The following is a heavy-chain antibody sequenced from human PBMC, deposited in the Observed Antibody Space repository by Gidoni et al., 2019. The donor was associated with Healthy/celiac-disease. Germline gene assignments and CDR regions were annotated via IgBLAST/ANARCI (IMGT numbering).Heavy chain of an antibody. CDR2: IRSKANSYAT. D-gene: IGHD5-12*01. J-gene: IGHJ6*02. Sequence: EVQLVESGGGLVQPGGSLKLSCAASGFTFIGSAMHWVRQASGKGLEWVGRIRSKANSYATAYAASVKGRFTISRDDSKNTAYLQMNSLKTEDTAVYYCTRRVRDGYNKGGYYGMDVWGQGTTVTVSS. V-gene: IGHV3-73*02. CDR1: GFTFIGSA. CDR3: TRRVRDGYNKGGYYGMDV.